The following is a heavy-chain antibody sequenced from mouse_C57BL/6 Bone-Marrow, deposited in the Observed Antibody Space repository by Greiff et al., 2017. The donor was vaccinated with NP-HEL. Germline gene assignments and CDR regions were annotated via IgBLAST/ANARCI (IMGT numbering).Heavy chain of an antibody. CDR3: ARGIATVVDWYFDV. J-gene: IGHJ1*03. V-gene: IGHV1-85*01. CDR1: GYTFTSYD. D-gene: IGHD1-1*01. Sequence: QAQLKQSGPELVKPGASVKLSCKASGYTFTSYDINWVKQRPGQGLEWIGWIYPRDGSTKYNEKFKGKATLTVDTSSSTAYMELHSLTSEDSAVYFCARGIATVVDWYFDVWGTGTTVTVSS. CDR2: IYPRDGST.